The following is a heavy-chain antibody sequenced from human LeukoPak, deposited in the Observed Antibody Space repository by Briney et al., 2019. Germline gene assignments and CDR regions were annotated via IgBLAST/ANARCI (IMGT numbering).Heavy chain of an antibody. CDR1: GFTFCSYA. J-gene: IGHJ4*02. Sequence: PGGSLRLSCAASGFTFCSYAMSWVRQAPGKGLEWVSAISGSGGSTYYADSVKGRFTISRDNSKNTLYLQMNSLRAEDTAVYYCARRAGAYSHPYDYWGQGTLVTVSS. CDR3: ARRAGAYSHPYDY. D-gene: IGHD4/OR15-4a*01. CDR2: ISGSGGST. V-gene: IGHV3-23*01.